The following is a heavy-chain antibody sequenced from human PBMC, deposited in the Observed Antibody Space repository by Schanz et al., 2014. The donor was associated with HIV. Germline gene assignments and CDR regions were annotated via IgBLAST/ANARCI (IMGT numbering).Heavy chain of an antibody. D-gene: IGHD5-12*01. Sequence: EVQLAESGGALVQPGGSLRLSCAASGFTFSNYAMSWVRQAPGKGLEWVSSISESGGRTYYADSVNGRFTISRDNSKNTLYLQMNSLRAEDTAVYYCAKGLTIWLQPPFDYWGQGTLVTVSS. CDR2: ISESGGRT. CDR1: GFTFSNYA. J-gene: IGHJ4*02. CDR3: AKGLTIWLQPPFDY. V-gene: IGHV3-23*04.